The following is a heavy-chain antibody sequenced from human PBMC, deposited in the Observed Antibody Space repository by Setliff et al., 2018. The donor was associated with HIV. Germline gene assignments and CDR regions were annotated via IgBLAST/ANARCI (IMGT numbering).Heavy chain of an antibody. CDR3: ASSFFGSGTYYNDLAY. CDR2: IHSSGST. V-gene: IGHV4-61*02. Sequence: KASETLSLTCTVSGGSISSGTYYWSWIRQPAGKGLEWIGRIHSSGSTNYNLSLKSRVTISVDMSKNQFSLKLSSVTAADTAVYYCASSFFGSGTYYNDLAYWGQGILVTVSS. J-gene: IGHJ4*02. CDR1: GGSISSGTYY. D-gene: IGHD3-10*01.